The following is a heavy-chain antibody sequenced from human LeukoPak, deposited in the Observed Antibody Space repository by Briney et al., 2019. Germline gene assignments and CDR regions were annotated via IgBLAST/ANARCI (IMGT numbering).Heavy chain of an antibody. CDR3: ARDQPRGSYHGYYYYGMDV. V-gene: IGHV1-18*01. CDR1: GYTFTSYG. Sequence: GASVKVSCKASGYTFTSYGISWVRQAPGQGLEWMGWISAYNGNTNYAQKLQGRVTMTTDTSTSTAYVELRSLRSDDTAVYYCARDQPRGSYHGYYYYGMDVWGQGTTVTVSS. CDR2: ISAYNGNT. D-gene: IGHD1-26*01. J-gene: IGHJ6*02.